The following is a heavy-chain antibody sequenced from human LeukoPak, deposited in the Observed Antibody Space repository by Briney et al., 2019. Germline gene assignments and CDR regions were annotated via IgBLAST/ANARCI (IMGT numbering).Heavy chain of an antibody. CDR1: GGSISSSNW. Sequence: SETLSLTCAVSGGSISSSNWWSWVRQPPGKGPEWIGEIYHSGSTNYNPSLKSRVTISVDKSKNQFSLKLSSVTAADTAVYYCARVDYDSSGYWSDWFDPWGQGTLVTVSS. D-gene: IGHD3-22*01. V-gene: IGHV4-4*02. CDR3: ARVDYDSSGYWSDWFDP. CDR2: IYHSGST. J-gene: IGHJ5*02.